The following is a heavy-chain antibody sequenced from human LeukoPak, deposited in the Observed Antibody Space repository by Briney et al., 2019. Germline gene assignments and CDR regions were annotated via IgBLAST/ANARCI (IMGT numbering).Heavy chain of an antibody. D-gene: IGHD1-26*01. CDR3: AKEVVGP. J-gene: IGHJ5*02. V-gene: IGHV4-39*02. Sequence: SETLSLTCTVSGGLISISTYYWGWIRQPPGKGLEWIGSIYYSGSTYYNPSLKSRVTISVDTSKNQFSLKLSSVTAADTAVYYCAKEVVGPWGQGTLVTVSS. CDR1: GGLISISTYY. CDR2: IYYSGST.